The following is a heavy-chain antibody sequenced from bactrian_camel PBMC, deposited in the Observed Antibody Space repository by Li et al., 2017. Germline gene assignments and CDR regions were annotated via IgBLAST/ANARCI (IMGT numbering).Heavy chain of an antibody. D-gene: IGHD3*01. J-gene: IGHJ4*01. V-gene: IGHV3S1*01. Sequence: QVQLVESGGGSVQAGGSLRLSCAASGYTYSTYCISWFRQAPGKGREGVAAISSGGSTYYADSVKGRFTISQVNAKSSLYLQMNSLKPEDTALYQCAAAPNRRRRLHLTQWEFEHWAGGPRSPSP. CDR1: GYTYSTYC. CDR2: ISSGGST.